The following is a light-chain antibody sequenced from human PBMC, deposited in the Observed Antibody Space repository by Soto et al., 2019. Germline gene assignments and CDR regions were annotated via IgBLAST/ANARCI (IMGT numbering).Light chain of an antibody. CDR1: SGDVGGSNS. CDR2: DVN. Sequence: QSVLTQPAPVSGSPGQSITISCTGTSGDVGGSNSVSWYQHHPGKAPKLMIYDVNNRPSGVSNRFSGSKSGNTASLTISGLQPDDEADYYCRSYTSISTLVFGGGTKVTVL. CDR3: RSYTSISTLV. J-gene: IGLJ3*02. V-gene: IGLV2-14*01.